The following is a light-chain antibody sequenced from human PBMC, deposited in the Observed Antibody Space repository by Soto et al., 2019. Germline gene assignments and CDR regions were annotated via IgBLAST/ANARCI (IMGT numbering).Light chain of an antibody. CDR1: QSLLHSSGYNY. V-gene: IGKV2-28*01. J-gene: IGKJ1*01. Sequence: DIVMTQSPLSLRVTPGETASISCRSSQSLLHSSGYNYLHWYLQKPGQSPQLLISLASDRASGVPDRFSGSGSGTDFTLKISRVEAEDVGVYYCMQPLQTPWTFGQGTKVDIK. CDR3: MQPLQTPWT. CDR2: LAS.